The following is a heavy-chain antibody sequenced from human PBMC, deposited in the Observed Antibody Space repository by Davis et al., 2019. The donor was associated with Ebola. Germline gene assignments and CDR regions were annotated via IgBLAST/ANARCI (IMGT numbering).Heavy chain of an antibody. Sequence: GGSLRLSCAASGFTFHGYWMTWVRQAPGKGLEWVSAISGSGGSTYYADSVKGRFTISRDNSENTLYLQVNSLRAEDTAVYYCARRAVASNNIYYGLGVWGQGTAVTVSS. V-gene: IGHV3-23*01. CDR2: ISGSGGST. CDR3: ARRAVASNNIYYGLGV. CDR1: GFTFHGYW. J-gene: IGHJ6*02. D-gene: IGHD6-19*01.